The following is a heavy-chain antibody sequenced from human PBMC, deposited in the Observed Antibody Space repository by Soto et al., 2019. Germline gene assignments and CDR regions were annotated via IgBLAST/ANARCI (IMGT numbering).Heavy chain of an antibody. CDR3: ARFHYFGWGSFFSYFDS. V-gene: IGHV2-70*11. D-gene: IGHD3-10*01. Sequence: SGPTLVNPTQTLTLTCTFSGFSLSTSGMCVSWIRQPPGKALEWLARIDWDDDKYYSTSLKTRLTISKDTSKNQVVLTMTNMDLVDTATFFCARFHYFGWGSFFSYFDSGGQETRVTVPS. CDR2: IDWDDDK. J-gene: IGHJ4*02. CDR1: GFSLSTSGMC.